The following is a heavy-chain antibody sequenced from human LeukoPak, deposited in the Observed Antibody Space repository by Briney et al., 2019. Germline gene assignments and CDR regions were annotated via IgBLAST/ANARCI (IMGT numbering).Heavy chain of an antibody. D-gene: IGHD3-3*01. J-gene: IGHJ5*02. CDR3: ARDQRNDFWSGYPSNWFDP. V-gene: IGHV4-4*07. Sequence: SETLSLTCTVSGGSISSYYWSWIRQPAGKGLEWIGRIYTSGSTNYNPSLKSRVTMSVDTSKNQFSLKLSSVTAADTAVCYCARDQRNDFWSGYPSNWFDPWGQGTLVTVSS. CDR2: IYTSGST. CDR1: GGSISSYY.